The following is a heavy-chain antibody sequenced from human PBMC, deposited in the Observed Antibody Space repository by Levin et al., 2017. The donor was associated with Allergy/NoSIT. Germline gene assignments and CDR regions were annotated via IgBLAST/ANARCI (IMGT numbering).Heavy chain of an antibody. CDR3: ARSLSGYEYYFDY. J-gene: IGHJ4*02. Sequence: SVKVSCKASGGTFSSYAISWVRQAPGQGLEWMGGIIPIFGTANYAQKFQGRVTITADESTSTAYMELSSLRSEDTAVYYCARSLSGYEYYFDYWGQGTLVTVSS. CDR2: IIPIFGTA. D-gene: IGHD5-12*01. V-gene: IGHV1-69*13. CDR1: GGTFSSYA.